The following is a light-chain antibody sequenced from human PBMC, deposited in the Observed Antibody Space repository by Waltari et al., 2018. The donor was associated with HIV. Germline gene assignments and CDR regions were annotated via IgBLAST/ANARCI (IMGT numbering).Light chain of an antibody. Sequence: EIVLTQSPGTLSLSSGERVTLSCRASQSVAGNHLVWYQQRTGQAPRLLIYDTYRRATGIPDRFSGSGSGTDFTLTIGSLEPEDFAVYYCQQYGTSVTFDQGTRLEIK. CDR3: QQYGTSVT. CDR2: DTY. J-gene: IGKJ5*01. V-gene: IGKV3-20*01. CDR1: QSVAGNH.